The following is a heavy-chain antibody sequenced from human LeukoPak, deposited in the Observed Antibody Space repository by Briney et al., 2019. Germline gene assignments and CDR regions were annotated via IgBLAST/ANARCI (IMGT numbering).Heavy chain of an antibody. J-gene: IGHJ4*02. CDR1: GFTVSSNY. CDR2: ISGSGGST. D-gene: IGHD3-22*01. Sequence: GGSLRLSCAASGFTVSSNYMSWVRQAPGKGLEWVSGISGSGGSTNYADSVKGRFTISRDNSKNTLYLQMNSLRAEDTAVYYCAKGAWYYDSSGYYVFDYWGQGALVTVSS. V-gene: IGHV3-23*01. CDR3: AKGAWYYDSSGYYVFDY.